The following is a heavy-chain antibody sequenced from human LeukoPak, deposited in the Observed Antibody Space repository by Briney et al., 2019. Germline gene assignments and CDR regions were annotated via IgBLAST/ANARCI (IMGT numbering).Heavy chain of an antibody. CDR2: INWNGGIT. V-gene: IGHV3-20*01. J-gene: IGHJ4*02. CDR1: GFTFDDYG. D-gene: IGHD1-1*01. Sequence: PGGSLRLSCAASGFTFDDYGMSWVRQAPGKGLEWVSGINWNGGITAYADSVKGRFTISRDNAKNSLYLQMNSLRAEDTALYHCARDGWNDGAEDYWGQGTLVTVSS. CDR3: ARDGWNDGAEDY.